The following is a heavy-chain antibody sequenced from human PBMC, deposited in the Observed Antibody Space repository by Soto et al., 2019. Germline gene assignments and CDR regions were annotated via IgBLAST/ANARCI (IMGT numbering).Heavy chain of an antibody. CDR2: VWSDGTNK. J-gene: IGHJ4*02. CDR1: GFTFSSYG. V-gene: IGHV3-33*01. Sequence: QVQLVESGGGVVQPGRSLRLSCAASGFTFSSYGMHWVRQAPGKGLEWVAVVWSDGTNKYSADSVKGRFTISRDNAKNTLYLQMNSLRGEDTAVYYCGRGQRNGDHWGQGTLVTVSS. CDR3: GRGQRNGDH.